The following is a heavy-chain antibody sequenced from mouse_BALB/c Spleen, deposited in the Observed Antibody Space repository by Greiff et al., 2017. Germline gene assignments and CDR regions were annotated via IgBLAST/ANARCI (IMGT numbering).Heavy chain of an antibody. J-gene: IGHJ2*01. Sequence: QVQLQQSGAELAKPGASVKMSCKASGYTFTSYWMHWVKQRPGQGLEWIGYINPSTGYTEYNQKFKDKATLTADKSSSTAYMQLSSLTSEDSAVYYCARYDYNRYYFDYWGQGTTLTVSA. CDR3: ARYDYNRYYFDY. CDR2: INPSTGYT. D-gene: IGHD2-4*01. CDR1: GYTFTSYW. V-gene: IGHV1-7*01.